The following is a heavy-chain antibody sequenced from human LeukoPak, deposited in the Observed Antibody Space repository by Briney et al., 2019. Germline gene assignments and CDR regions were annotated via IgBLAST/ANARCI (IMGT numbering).Heavy chain of an antibody. CDR1: GYTFTGYY. V-gene: IGHV1-8*03. D-gene: IGHD7-27*01. J-gene: IGHJ4*02. Sequence: ASVKVSCKASGYTFTGYYMHWVRQAPGQGLEWMGWMNPNSGNTGYAQKFQGRVTITRNTSISTAYMELSSLRSEDTAVYYCARMGTFVKYYFDYWGQGTLVTVSS. CDR3: ARMGTFVKYYFDY. CDR2: MNPNSGNT.